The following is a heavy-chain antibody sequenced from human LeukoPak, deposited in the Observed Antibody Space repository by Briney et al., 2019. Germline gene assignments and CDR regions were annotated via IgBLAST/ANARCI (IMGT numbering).Heavy chain of an antibody. J-gene: IGHJ6*03. CDR2: IFYNGDT. CDR3: GRVQRGNYYYYYMDV. V-gene: IGHV4-39*01. Sequence: PSETLSLTCTVSGGPISSSSSYYWGWIRQPPGKGLEWIGSIFYNGDTYYNPSLKSRVTIPVDTSEMQFSLKLTSVTDADTAVYYCGRVQRGNYYYYYMDVWGKGTTVIVSS. CDR1: GGPISSSSSYY.